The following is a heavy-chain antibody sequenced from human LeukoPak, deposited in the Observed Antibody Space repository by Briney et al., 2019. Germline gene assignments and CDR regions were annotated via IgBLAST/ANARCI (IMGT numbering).Heavy chain of an antibody. CDR1: GDSVTSNDYY. V-gene: IGHV4-30-4*08. CDR2: MYYSGST. Sequence: PSETLSLTCTVSGDSVTSNDYYWSWIRQSPEKGLECIGYMYYSGSTYYNPSLKGRLTISVDTSKNQFSLKLNSVTAADTAVYYCARGQAGYTDGYWFDPWGPGTLVTVSS. CDR3: ARGQAGYTDGYWFDP. D-gene: IGHD5-18*01. J-gene: IGHJ5*02.